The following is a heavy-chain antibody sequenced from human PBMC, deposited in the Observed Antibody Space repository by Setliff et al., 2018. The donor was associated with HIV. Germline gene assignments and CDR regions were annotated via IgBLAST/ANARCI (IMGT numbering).Heavy chain of an antibody. J-gene: IGHJ4*02. CDR3: AKDISCTGGSCKNFDY. Sequence: PGESLKISCAASGFIFGTYDMHWVRQVAGKGLEWVSAMGLLGDTYYADSVKGRFTISRDNAKNTLYLQMNSLRAEDTAVYYCAKDISCTGGSCKNFDYWGQGTLVTVSS. CDR2: MGLLGDT. CDR1: GFIFGTYD. D-gene: IGHD2-15*01. V-gene: IGHV3-13*01.